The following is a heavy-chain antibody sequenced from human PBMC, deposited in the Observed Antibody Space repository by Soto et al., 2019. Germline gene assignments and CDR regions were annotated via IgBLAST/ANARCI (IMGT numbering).Heavy chain of an antibody. J-gene: IGHJ4*02. CDR2: VYNSGST. V-gene: IGHV4-59*01. D-gene: IGHD6-13*01. CDR1: GGSISSNY. Sequence: SETLSRTCTVSGGSISSNYWTWIRQPPGKVLELIGYVYNSGSTNYNPSLKSRVTISEDTSKSNFSLKVNSMTAADTAVYYCARYSREAVAGYTPDNWGQGSLVTVSS. CDR3: ARYSREAVAGYTPDN.